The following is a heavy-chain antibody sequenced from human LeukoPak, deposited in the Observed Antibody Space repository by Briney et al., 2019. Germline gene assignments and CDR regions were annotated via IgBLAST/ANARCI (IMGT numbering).Heavy chain of an antibody. CDR2: IYSGGST. CDR1: GFTVSSNY. V-gene: IGHV3-66*01. Sequence: GGSLRLSCAASGFTVSSNYMSWARQAPGKGLEWVSVIYSGGSTYYADSVKGRFTISRDNSKNTLYLQMNSLRAEDTAVYYCARDSEAPGPYGMDVWGQGTTVTVSS. CDR3: ARDSEAPGPYGMDV. J-gene: IGHJ6*02.